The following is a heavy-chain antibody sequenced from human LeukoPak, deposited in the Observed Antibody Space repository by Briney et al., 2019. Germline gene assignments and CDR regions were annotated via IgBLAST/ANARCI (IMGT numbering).Heavy chain of an antibody. V-gene: IGHV4-30-4*01. D-gene: IGHD2-15*01. Sequence: SQTLPLTCTVSGGPLSSGHYYWSCISQPPGKGLEWIGYINYSGSTYYNPSLKSRVTISVDTSKNQFSLKLSSVTAADTAVYYCARVVVVVVAATPFESHWFDPWGQGTLVTVSS. CDR3: ARVVVVVVAATPFESHWFDP. CDR1: GGPLSSGHYY. J-gene: IGHJ5*02. CDR2: INYSGST.